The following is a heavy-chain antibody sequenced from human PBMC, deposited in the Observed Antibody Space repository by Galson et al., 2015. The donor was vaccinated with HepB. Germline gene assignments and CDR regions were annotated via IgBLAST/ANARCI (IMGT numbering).Heavy chain of an antibody. Sequence: SVKVSCKASGYTFTSYAMHWVRQAPGQRLEWMGWINAGNGNTKYSQKFQGRVTITRDTSASTAYMELSSLRSEDTAVYYCARSRGVLLCFSGPGGDEYYFDYWGQGTLVTVSS. V-gene: IGHV1-3*01. J-gene: IGHJ4*02. CDR2: INAGNGNT. CDR3: ARSRGVLLCFSGPGGDEYYFDY. D-gene: IGHD2/OR15-2a*01. CDR1: GYTFTSYA.